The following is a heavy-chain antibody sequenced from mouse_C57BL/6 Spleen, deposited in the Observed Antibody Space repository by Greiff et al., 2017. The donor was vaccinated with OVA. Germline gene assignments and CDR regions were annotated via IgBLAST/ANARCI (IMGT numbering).Heavy chain of an antibody. CDR3: ALITTVAY. J-gene: IGHJ3*01. CDR1: GYAFSSYW. D-gene: IGHD1-1*01. Sequence: VQRVESGAELVKPGASVKISCKASGYAFSSYWMNWVKQRPGKGLEWIGQIYPGDGDTNYNGKFKGKATLTADKSSSTAYMQLSSLTSEDSAVYFCALITTVAYWGQGTLVTVSA. CDR2: IYPGDGDT. V-gene: IGHV1-80*01.